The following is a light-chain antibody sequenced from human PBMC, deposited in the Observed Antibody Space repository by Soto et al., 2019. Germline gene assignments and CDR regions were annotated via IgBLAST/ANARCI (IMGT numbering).Light chain of an antibody. V-gene: IGLV2-14*03. Sequence: QSALTQPASVSGSPGQSITISCTRTSSDVGGYNYVSWYQQHPGKAPKLMLYDVSLRPSGISHRFSGSKSGNTAYLTISGLQAEDEADYYCSSYTSSSAVVFGGGTKLTVL. CDR1: SSDVGGYNY. CDR2: DVS. J-gene: IGLJ3*02. CDR3: SSYTSSSAVV.